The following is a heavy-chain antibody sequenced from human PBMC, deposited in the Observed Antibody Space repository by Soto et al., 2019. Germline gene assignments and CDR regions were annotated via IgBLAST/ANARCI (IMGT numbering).Heavy chain of an antibody. CDR3: ARDRYSSGWIDY. D-gene: IGHD6-19*01. J-gene: IGHJ4*02. Sequence: SETLSLTCTVSGGSISTRSSYWGWLRQPPGKGLEWIGSIYYIGNTYYNPYLKRRVAISIDSSQTRFSLKLSSVTAADTDVSYCARDRYSSGWIDYWGQGTLVTVSS. V-gene: IGHV4-39*02. CDR1: GGSISTRSSY. CDR2: IYYIGNT.